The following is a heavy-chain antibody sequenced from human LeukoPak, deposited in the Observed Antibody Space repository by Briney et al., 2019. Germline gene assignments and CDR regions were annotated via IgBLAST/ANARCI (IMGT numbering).Heavy chain of an antibody. D-gene: IGHD5/OR15-5a*01. CDR1: GFTVSSNY. CDR3: ARESQRIYDAFDI. CDR2: IYNSGRT. Sequence: PGGSLRLSCAASGFTVSSNYMSWVRQAPGKGLEWVSVIYNSGRTYYADSVKGRFTISRDNSKNTLYLQMNSLRAADTAVYYCARESQRIYDAFDIWGQGTMVTVSS. V-gene: IGHV3-66*01. J-gene: IGHJ3*02.